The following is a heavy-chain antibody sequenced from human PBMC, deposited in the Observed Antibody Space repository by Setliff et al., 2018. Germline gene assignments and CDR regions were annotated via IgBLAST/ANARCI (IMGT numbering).Heavy chain of an antibody. CDR2: IKGDDREK. CDR1: GFTFGIYW. V-gene: IGHV3-7*03. D-gene: IGHD4-17*01. J-gene: IGHJ5*02. CDR3: AKDPNGDFFGAFDT. Sequence: GGSLRLSCAASGFTFGIYWMSWVRQAPGRGLEWVANIKGDDREKFYVDSVKGRFTISRDNAKNSLYLQMNNLRAEDSALYYCAKDPNGDFFGAFDTWGQGALVTVSS.